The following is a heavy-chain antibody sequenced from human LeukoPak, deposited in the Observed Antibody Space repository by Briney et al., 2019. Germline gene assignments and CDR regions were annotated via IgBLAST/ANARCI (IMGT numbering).Heavy chain of an antibody. V-gene: IGHV3-23*01. CDR3: AKDLDGDYSVDY. D-gene: IGHD4-17*01. CDR2: ISGSGGST. CDR1: GFTLSSYA. J-gene: IGHJ4*02. Sequence: PGGSLRLSCAASGFTLSSYAMSWVRQAPGKGLEWVSAISGSGGSTYYADSVKGRFTISRDNSKNTLYLQMNSLRAEDTAVYYCAKDLDGDYSVDYWGQGTLVTVSS.